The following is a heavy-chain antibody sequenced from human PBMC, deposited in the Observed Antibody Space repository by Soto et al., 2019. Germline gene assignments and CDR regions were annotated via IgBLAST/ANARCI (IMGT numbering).Heavy chain of an antibody. Sequence: SETLSLTCTVSGGSISSGDYYWSCIRQPPGKGLEWIGYIYYSGSTYYNPSLKSRVTISVDTSKNQFSLKLSSVTAADTAVYYCARDGLVVPAAINIYGMDVRGQGTTVTVSS. D-gene: IGHD2-2*01. CDR2: IYYSGST. J-gene: IGHJ6*02. V-gene: IGHV4-30-4*01. CDR1: GGSISSGDYY. CDR3: ARDGLVVPAAINIYGMDV.